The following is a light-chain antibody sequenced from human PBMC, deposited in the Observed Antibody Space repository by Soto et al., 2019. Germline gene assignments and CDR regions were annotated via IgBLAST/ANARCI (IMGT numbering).Light chain of an antibody. J-gene: IGKJ4*01. CDR3: QQSYSTLLT. CDR2: GAS. V-gene: IGKV1-39*01. Sequence: DIQMTQSPSSLSASVGDRVTITCRASQSISNYLNWYQQKPGKAPKLLIYGASSLQSGVPSRFSGSRSGTDFTLTISSLQPEDFATYYCQQSYSTLLTFGGGTKVEIK. CDR1: QSISNY.